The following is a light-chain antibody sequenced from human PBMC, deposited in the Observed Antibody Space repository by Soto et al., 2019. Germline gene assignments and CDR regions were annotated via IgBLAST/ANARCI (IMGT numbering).Light chain of an antibody. CDR1: EGIRND. Sequence: DIQIAQSPSSLSASVGERVTITCRASEGIRNDLGWYQQKPGKAPKRLIFAASSLQSGVPSRFSGSGSGTDFTLTISSLQPEDFATYYCLQYKNSPIPFGQGTRLEI. CDR3: LQYKNSPIP. J-gene: IGKJ5*01. V-gene: IGKV1-17*01. CDR2: AAS.